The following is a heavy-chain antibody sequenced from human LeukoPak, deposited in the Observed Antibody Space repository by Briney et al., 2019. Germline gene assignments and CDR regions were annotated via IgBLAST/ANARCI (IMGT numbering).Heavy chain of an antibody. Sequence: SETLSLTCTVSGGSISSGSYYWSWIRQPAGKGLEWIGRIYTSGSTNYNPSLKSRVTISVDTSKNQFSLKLSSVTAADTAVYYCARERGGYYYDSSGYLTFDYWGQGTLVTVSS. V-gene: IGHV4-61*02. CDR2: IYTSGST. CDR1: GGSISSGSYY. D-gene: IGHD3-22*01. CDR3: ARERGGYYYDSSGYLTFDY. J-gene: IGHJ4*02.